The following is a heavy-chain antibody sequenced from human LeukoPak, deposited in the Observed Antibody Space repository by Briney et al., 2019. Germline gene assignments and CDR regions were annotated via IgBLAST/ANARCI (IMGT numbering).Heavy chain of an antibody. CDR1: GGSVSSRSYS. Sequence: SETLSLTCTVSGGSVSSRSYSWSWIRQPPGKGLEWIGYIYYSGSTNYSPSLKSRVTISVDTSKNQFSLKLSSVTAADTAVFYCARGFYDVLTGYPYYFDDWGPVILVTVSS. J-gene: IGHJ4*02. CDR2: IYYSGST. V-gene: IGHV4-61*01. D-gene: IGHD3-9*01. CDR3: ARGFYDVLTGYPYYFDD.